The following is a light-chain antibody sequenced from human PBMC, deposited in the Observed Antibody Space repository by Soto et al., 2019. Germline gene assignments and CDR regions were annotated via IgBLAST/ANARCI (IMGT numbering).Light chain of an antibody. CDR3: QRYGSSPLT. CDR1: QSVSSNF. V-gene: IGKV3-20*01. J-gene: IGKJ4*01. CDR2: GAS. Sequence: EIVLTQSPSTLSLSPGERGTLPCRGSQSVSSNFLAWYQQKPGQAPRLLIYGASTRASGIPDRFSGSGSGTDFTLTISRLEPEDLAVYYCQRYGSSPLTFGGGTKVDIK.